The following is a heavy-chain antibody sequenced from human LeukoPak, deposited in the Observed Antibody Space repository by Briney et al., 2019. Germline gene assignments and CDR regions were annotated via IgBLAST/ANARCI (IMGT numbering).Heavy chain of an antibody. CDR1: GGTFSSYA. CDR3: ARGYYYDSSGYGGGAFDI. J-gene: IGHJ3*02. D-gene: IGHD3-22*01. CDR2: IIPIFGTA. Sequence: GASVKVSCKASGGTFSSYAISWVRQAPGQGLEWMGGIIPIFGTANYAQKFQGRVTITADKSTSTAYMELSSLRSEDTAVYYCARGYYYDSSGYGGGAFDIWGQGTMVTVSS. V-gene: IGHV1-69*06.